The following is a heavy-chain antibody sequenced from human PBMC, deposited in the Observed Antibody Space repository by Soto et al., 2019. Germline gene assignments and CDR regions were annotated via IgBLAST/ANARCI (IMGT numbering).Heavy chain of an antibody. CDR2: MNPNSGNT. V-gene: IGHV1-8*01. Sequence: ASVKVSCKASGYTFTSYDINWVRQATGQGLEWMGWMNPNSGNTGYAQKFQGRVTMTRNTSISTAYMELSSLRSEDTAVYYCARDTAPEYYYYYYGMDVWGQGTTVTSP. J-gene: IGHJ6*02. CDR1: GYTFTSYD. CDR3: ARDTAPEYYYYYYGMDV.